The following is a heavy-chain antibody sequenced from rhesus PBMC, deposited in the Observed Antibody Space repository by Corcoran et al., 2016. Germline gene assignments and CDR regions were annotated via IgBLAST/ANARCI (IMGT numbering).Heavy chain of an antibody. CDR1: GFPLRAPS. D-gene: IGHD3-34*01. V-gene: IGHV3-178*01. J-gene: IGHJ4*01. CDR2: INGGGGST. CDR3: ARGSWDDYAALDY. Sequence: VKLVVSGGGLPKPGGSLILSCAASGFPLRAPSMPWVRQSPGSGLEWVSRINGGGGSTWYADSVKGRFTISRDNAKNILFLQIYSLRPEDTAVYYCARGSWDDYAALDYWGQGVLVTVSS.